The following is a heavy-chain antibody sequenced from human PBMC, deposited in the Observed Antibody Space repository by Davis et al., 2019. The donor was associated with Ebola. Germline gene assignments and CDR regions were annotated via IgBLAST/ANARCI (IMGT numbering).Heavy chain of an antibody. D-gene: IGHD3-22*01. V-gene: IGHV1-69*13. CDR2: IIPIFGTA. CDR3: ARDRSYYDNSAYSPRGAFDM. CDR1: GGTFSSYV. Sequence: SVKVSCKASGGTFSSYVISWVRQAPGQGLEWMGGIIPIFGTANYAQKFQGRVTITADESTSTAYMELSSLRSEDTAVYYCARDRSYYDNSAYSPRGAFDMWGQGTMVTVSS. J-gene: IGHJ3*02.